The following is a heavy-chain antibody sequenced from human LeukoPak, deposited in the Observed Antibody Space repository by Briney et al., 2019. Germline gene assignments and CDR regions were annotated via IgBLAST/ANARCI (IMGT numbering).Heavy chain of an antibody. CDR3: ARQVLSIAAAGRIDY. CDR2: INHSGST. J-gene: IGHJ4*02. Sequence: PSATLSLTCAVYGGSFSGYYWSRIRQPPGKGLEWIGEINHSGSTNYNPSLKSRVTISVDTSKNQFSLKLSSVTAADTAVYYCARQVLSIAAAGRIDYWGQGTLVTVSS. D-gene: IGHD6-13*01. V-gene: IGHV4-34*01. CDR1: GGSFSGYY.